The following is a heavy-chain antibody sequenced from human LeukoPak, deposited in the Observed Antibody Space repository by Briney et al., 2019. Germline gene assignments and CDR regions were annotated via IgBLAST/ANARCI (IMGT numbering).Heavy chain of an antibody. V-gene: IGHV1-2*02. Sequence: GASVKVSCKASGYTCTDYYMHWVRQAPGQGFEWMGWINPNDGDTNYAQKFQGRVTMTRDTSISTAHMEVSRLRSDDTAVYYSAREYCGGGSCYIFDYWGQGTLVTVSS. D-gene: IGHD2-15*01. CDR3: AREYCGGGSCYIFDY. CDR2: INPNDGDT. J-gene: IGHJ4*02. CDR1: GYTCTDYY.